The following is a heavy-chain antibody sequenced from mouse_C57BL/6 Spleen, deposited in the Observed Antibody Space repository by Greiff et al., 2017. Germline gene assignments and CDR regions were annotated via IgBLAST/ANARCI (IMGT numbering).Heavy chain of an antibody. CDR2: ISNGGGST. D-gene: IGHD2-10*02. J-gene: IGHJ4*01. V-gene: IGHV5-12*01. CDR3: ARPSEGMDY. Sequence: EVQVVESGGGLVQPGGSLKLSCAASGFTFSDYYMYWVRQTPEKRLEWVAYISNGGGSTYYPDTVKGRFTISRDNAKNTLYLQMSRLKSEDTAMYYCARPSEGMDYWGQGTSVTVSS. CDR1: GFTFSDYY.